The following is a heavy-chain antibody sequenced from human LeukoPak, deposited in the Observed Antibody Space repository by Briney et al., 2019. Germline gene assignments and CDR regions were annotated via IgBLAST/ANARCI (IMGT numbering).Heavy chain of an antibody. CDR1: GFTFSSYW. V-gene: IGHV3-7*01. Sequence: PGGSLRLSCAASGFTFSSYWMSWVRQAPGKGLEWVANIKQDGSEKYYVDSVKGRFIISRDNAKNSLYLQMNSLRAEDTAVYYCARDPRYCSSTSCHDAFDIWGQGTMVTVSS. D-gene: IGHD2-2*01. J-gene: IGHJ3*02. CDR3: ARDPRYCSSTSCHDAFDI. CDR2: IKQDGSEK.